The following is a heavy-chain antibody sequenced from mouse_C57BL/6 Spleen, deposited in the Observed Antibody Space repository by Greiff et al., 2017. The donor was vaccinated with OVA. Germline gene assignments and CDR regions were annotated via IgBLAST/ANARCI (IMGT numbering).Heavy chain of an antibody. J-gene: IGHJ4*01. CDR3: ARELGHAMDY. CDR2: ISYDGSN. V-gene: IGHV3-6*01. CDR1: GYSITSGYY. Sequence: VQLKESGPGLVKPSQSLSLTCSVTGYSITSGYYWNWIRQFPGNKLEWMGYISYDGSNNYNPSLKNRISITRDTSKNQFFLKLNSVTTEDTATYYCARELGHAMDYWGQGTSVTVSS. D-gene: IGHD4-1*01.